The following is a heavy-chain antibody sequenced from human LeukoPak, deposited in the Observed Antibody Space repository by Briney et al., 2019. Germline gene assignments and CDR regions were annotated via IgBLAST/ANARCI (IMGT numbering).Heavy chain of an antibody. CDR3: ARSYYYDSLDAFDI. D-gene: IGHD3-22*01. V-gene: IGHV3-23*01. J-gene: IGHJ3*02. CDR1: GFTFSSYA. CDR2: ISGSGGST. Sequence: PGGSLRLSCAASGFTFSSYAMSWVRQAPGKGLEWVSAISGSGGSTYYADSVKGRFTISRDNAKNTLYLQMNSLRVEDTAVYYCARSYYYDSLDAFDIWGLGTMVTVSS.